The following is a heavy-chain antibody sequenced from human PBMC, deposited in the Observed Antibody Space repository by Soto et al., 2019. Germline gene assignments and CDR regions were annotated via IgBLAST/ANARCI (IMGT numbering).Heavy chain of an antibody. CDR1: GGSISSGGYS. Sequence: QLQLQESGSGLVKPSQTLSLTCAVSGGSISSGGYSWSWIRQPPGKGLEWIGYIYHSGSTYYNPSLKSRVTISVDRSKNQFSLKLSSVTAADTAVYYCAGLAVAAFYGMDVWGQGTTATVSS. CDR3: AGLAVAAFYGMDV. CDR2: IYHSGST. D-gene: IGHD6-19*01. V-gene: IGHV4-30-2*01. J-gene: IGHJ6*02.